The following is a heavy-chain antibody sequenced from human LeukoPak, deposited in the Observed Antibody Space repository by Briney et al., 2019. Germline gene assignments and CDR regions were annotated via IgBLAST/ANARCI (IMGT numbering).Heavy chain of an antibody. J-gene: IGHJ4*02. CDR2: ISSSSSYI. CDR3: ARDEGWLHPQYYFDY. D-gene: IGHD5-24*01. Sequence: GGSLRLSYAASGFTLSSYSMNWVRQAPGKGLEWVSSISSSSSYIYYAGSVKGRFTISRDKSKQSLYLHVNSLRAEDTAVPYCARDEGWLHPQYYFDYWGQGTLVTVSS. V-gene: IGHV3-21*01. CDR1: GFTLSSYS.